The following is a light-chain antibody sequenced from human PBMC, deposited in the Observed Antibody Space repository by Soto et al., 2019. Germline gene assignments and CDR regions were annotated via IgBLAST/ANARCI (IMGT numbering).Light chain of an antibody. V-gene: IGKV1-33*01. CDR3: QHYNSLPIT. J-gene: IGKJ5*01. CDR2: DAS. Sequence: DIQMTQSPSSLSASVGDRVTITCQASQDIRNYLNWYQQKPGKAPKLLIYDASQLETGVPSKFSGSGSGTDFTFTINNLQAEDIGAYYCQHYNSLPITFGQGTRLEIK. CDR1: QDIRNY.